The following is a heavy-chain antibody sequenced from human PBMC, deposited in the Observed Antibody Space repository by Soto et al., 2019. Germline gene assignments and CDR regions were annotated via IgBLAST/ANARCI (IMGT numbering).Heavy chain of an antibody. J-gene: IGHJ6*02. Sequence: SVKVSCKASGGTFSSYTISWVRQAPGQGLEWMGRIIPILGTANYAQKFQGRVTITADKSTSTAYMELSSLRSEDTAVYYCARVNCSGGSCYLYYYYGMDVWGQGATVTVSS. CDR2: IIPILGTA. D-gene: IGHD2-15*01. CDR1: GGTFSSYT. V-gene: IGHV1-69*08. CDR3: ARVNCSGGSCYLYYYYGMDV.